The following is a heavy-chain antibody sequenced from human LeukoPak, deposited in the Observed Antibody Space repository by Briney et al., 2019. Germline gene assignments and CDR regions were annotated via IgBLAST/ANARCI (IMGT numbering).Heavy chain of an antibody. CDR1: GFTFSSYS. V-gene: IGHV3-21*01. CDR2: ISSSSSCI. J-gene: IGHJ4*02. CDR3: ARFPGITMVRGAVSDY. D-gene: IGHD3-10*01. Sequence: GGSLRLSCAASGFTFSSYSMNWVRQAPGKGLEWVSSISSSSSCIYYADSVKGRFTISRDNAKNSLYLQMNSLRAEDTAVYYCARFPGITMVRGAVSDYWGQGTLVTVSS.